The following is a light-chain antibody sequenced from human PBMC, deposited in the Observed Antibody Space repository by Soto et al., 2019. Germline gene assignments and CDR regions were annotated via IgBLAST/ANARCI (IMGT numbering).Light chain of an antibody. CDR3: SSYAHGSIYV. V-gene: IGLV2-8*01. CDR1: SSDVGGYNY. J-gene: IGLJ1*01. CDR2: GVG. Sequence: QSVLTQPPSASGSPGQSVAISCTGTSSDVGGYNYVSWYLQHPGKAPKLLIYGVGNRPSGVSARFSGSKSGDTASLTISGLQAEDEADYYCSSYAHGSIYVFGTGTKVTVL.